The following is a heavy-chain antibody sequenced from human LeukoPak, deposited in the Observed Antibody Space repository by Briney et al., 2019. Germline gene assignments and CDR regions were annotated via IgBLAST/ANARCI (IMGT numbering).Heavy chain of an antibody. Sequence: GGSLRLSCSVSGVTFSSFAMHWVRQAPGKGLEWVGRIKSQTDGGTTDYAAPVKGRFTISRDDSKDTLFLQMNSLKTEDTAVYYCTVYDSSGYYYWDFGGQGTLVTVSS. J-gene: IGHJ4*02. CDR2: IKSQTDGGTT. V-gene: IGHV3-15*01. CDR3: TVYDSSGYYYWDF. CDR1: GVTFSSFA. D-gene: IGHD3-22*01.